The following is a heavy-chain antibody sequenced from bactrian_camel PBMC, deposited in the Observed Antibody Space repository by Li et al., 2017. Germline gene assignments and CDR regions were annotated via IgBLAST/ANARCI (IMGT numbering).Heavy chain of an antibody. CDR2: IGSDNST. V-gene: IGHV3S53*01. Sequence: HVQLVESGGGSVQAGGSLRLSCAASGGRACTYDMSWYRQAPGKEREFVSAIGSDNSTRYADSVKGRFAISRDNVKNTVDLQMNSLKSEDTALYYCTTRGDLEYWGQGTQVTVS. J-gene: IGHJ4*01. CDR1: GGRACTYD. CDR3: TTRGDLEY.